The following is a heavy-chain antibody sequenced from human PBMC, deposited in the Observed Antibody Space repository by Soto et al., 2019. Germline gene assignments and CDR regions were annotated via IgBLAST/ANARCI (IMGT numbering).Heavy chain of an antibody. J-gene: IGHJ4*02. CDR1: GYTFTSYG. D-gene: IGHD3-16*01. V-gene: IGHV1-18*01. CDR3: ARDRGSDALDY. CDR2: ISAYNGNT. Sequence: QVQLVQSGAEVKKPGASVKVSCKASGYTFTSYGISWVRQAPGQGLEGMGWISAYNGNTNYAQKLQGRVTMTTDTTTSTGYMELRSLRSDDTAVYYCARDRGSDALDYWGQGTLVTVSS.